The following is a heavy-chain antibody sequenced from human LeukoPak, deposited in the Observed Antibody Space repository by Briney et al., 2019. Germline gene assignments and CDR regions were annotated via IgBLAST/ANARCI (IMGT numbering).Heavy chain of an antibody. D-gene: IGHD5-24*01. CDR2: IYSGGST. CDR3: ARDLDRDGHNTGDY. V-gene: IGHV3-53*01. Sequence: HPGGSLRLSCAASGFTVSSNYMSWVRQAPGKGLEWVSVIYSGGSTYYADSVKGRFTISRDNSKNTLYLQMNSLRAEDTAVYYCARDLDRDGHNTGDYWGQGTLVTVSS. CDR1: GFTVSSNY. J-gene: IGHJ4*02.